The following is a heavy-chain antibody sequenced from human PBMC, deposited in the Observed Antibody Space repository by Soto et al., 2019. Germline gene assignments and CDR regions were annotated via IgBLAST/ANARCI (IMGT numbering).Heavy chain of an antibody. CDR3: ASSSGWFDAFDV. J-gene: IGHJ3*01. Sequence: EVHLLESGGGLVQPGGSLRLSCAASGFTFSNSDMSWVRQAPGKGLEWVSYISRSGDSAYYADSVKGRFTVSRDNSKNTLFLQMNSLRNEDTAVYYCASSSGWFDAFDVWGQGTMVTVSS. CDR2: ISRSGDSA. CDR1: GFTFSNSD. D-gene: IGHD6-19*01. V-gene: IGHV3-23*01.